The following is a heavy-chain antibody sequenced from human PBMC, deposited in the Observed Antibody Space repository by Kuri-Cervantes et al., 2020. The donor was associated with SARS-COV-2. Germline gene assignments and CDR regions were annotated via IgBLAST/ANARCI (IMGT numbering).Heavy chain of an antibody. CDR1: GFTFDYYS. Sequence: GESLKISCAASGFTFDYYSMHWVRQAPGKGLEWVSLISGDGGSTYYADSLKGRFTISRDNSKNSLYLQMNSLRTEDNALYYCAIDTVYGDYVQTGAFDIWGQGTMVTVSS. CDR2: ISGDGGST. D-gene: IGHD4-17*01. J-gene: IGHJ3*02. CDR3: AIDTVYGDYVQTGAFDI. V-gene: IGHV3-43*02.